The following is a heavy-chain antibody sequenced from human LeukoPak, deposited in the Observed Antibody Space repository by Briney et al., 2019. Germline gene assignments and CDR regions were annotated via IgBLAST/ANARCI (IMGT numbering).Heavy chain of an antibody. D-gene: IGHD1-7*01. V-gene: IGHV4-30-2*01. CDR3: ARAPGITGTTSYYYGMDV. J-gene: IGHJ6*02. CDR2: IYHSGST. CDR1: GGSISSGGYS. Sequence: SETLSLTCAASGGSISSGGYSWSWIRQPPGKGLEWIGYIYHSGSTYYNPSLKSRVTISVDRSKNQFSLKLSSVTAADTAVYYCARAPGITGTTSYYYGMDVWGQGTTVTVSS.